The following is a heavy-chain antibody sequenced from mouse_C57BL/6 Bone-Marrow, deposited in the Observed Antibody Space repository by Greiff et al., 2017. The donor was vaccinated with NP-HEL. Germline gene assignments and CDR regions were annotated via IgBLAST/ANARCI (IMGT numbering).Heavy chain of an antibody. CDR2: IYPGDGDT. Sequence: VQLQQPGPELVKPGASVKISCKASGYAFSSSWMNWVKQRPGKGLEWIGRIYPGDGDTNYNGKFKGKATLTADKSSSTAYMQLSSLTSEDSAVYFCARYLYYYGSSYAMDYWGQGTSVTVSS. V-gene: IGHV1-82*01. CDR1: GYAFSSSW. J-gene: IGHJ4*01. D-gene: IGHD1-1*01. CDR3: ARYLYYYGSSYAMDY.